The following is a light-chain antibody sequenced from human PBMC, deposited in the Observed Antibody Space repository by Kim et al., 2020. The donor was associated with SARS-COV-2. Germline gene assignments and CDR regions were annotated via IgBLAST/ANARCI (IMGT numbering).Light chain of an antibody. V-gene: IGLV1-44*01. CDR3: AAWDDGLRGRM. J-gene: IGLJ3*02. CDR2: TDN. CDR1: SSNIGSNY. Sequence: QSVLTQPPSASGTPGQRVTISCSGSSSNIGSNYVSWYQHLPGTAPKLLIYTDNQRPSGVPDRFSGSKYGTSASLAISGLQSEDEADYYCAAWDDGLRGRMFGGGTKVTVL.